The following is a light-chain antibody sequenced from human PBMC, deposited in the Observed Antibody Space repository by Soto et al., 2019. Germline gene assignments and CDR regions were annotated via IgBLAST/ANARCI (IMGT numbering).Light chain of an antibody. CDR2: AAY. CDR3: HQSYTMSSNT. V-gene: IGKV1-39*01. CDR1: QPISNY. Sequence: DIQMTQSPPSLFASVGDRVTITCRASQPISNYLNWYQQKPGKAPKVLIYAAYYLQSGVPSRFSGSGSGTDFALTISALQPEDFATVYCHQSYTMSSNTLGQGTKLEIK. J-gene: IGKJ2*01.